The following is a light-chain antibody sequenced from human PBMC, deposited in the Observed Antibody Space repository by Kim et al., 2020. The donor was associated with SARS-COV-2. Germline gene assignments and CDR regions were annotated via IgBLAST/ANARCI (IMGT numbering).Light chain of an antibody. CDR2: DAS. CDR3: QQRGNWPPIT. J-gene: IGKJ5*01. Sequence: APGERATLSCRASQSVSNYLAWYQQKPGQAPSLLIYDASNRATGIPARFSGSGSGTDFTLTISSLEAEDFAIYYCQQRGNWPPITFGQGTRLEIK. V-gene: IGKV3-11*01. CDR1: QSVSNY.